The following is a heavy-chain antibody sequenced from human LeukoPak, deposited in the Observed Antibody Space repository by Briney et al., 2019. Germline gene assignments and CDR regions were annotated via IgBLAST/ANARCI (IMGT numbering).Heavy chain of an antibody. V-gene: IGHV1-2*02. CDR3: ARDLDGSGSYYEYYYMDV. D-gene: IGHD3-10*01. J-gene: IGHJ6*03. CDR2: INPNSGGT. CDR1: GYSFTSHY. Sequence: VAPVKVSCKASGYSFTSHYMHWVRQAPGQGLEWMGWINPNSGGTNYAQKFQGRVTMTRDTSISTAYMELSRLRSDDTAVYYCARDLDGSGSYYEYYYMDVWGKGTTVTISS.